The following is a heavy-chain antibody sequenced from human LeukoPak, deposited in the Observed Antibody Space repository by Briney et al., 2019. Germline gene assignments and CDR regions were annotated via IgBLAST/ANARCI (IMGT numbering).Heavy chain of an antibody. J-gene: IGHJ4*02. V-gene: IGHV1-2*02. CDR3: ARVGVVVESYYFDY. Sequence: GASVKVSCKASGYTFTGYYMHWVRQAPGQGLEWMGWINPNSGGTNYAQKFQGRVTMTRDTSISTAYMELSRLRSDDMAVYYCARVGVVVESYYFDYWGQGTLVTVSS. CDR1: GYTFTGYY. CDR2: INPNSGGT. D-gene: IGHD2-21*01.